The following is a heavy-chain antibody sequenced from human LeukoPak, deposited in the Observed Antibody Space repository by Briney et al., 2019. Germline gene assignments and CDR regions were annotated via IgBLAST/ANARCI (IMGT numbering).Heavy chain of an antibody. CDR1: GFTFSSYG. D-gene: IGHD3-10*01. J-gene: IGHJ4*02. CDR3: AKDLDLLLWFGELLSPTGPDY. Sequence: QPGGSLRLSCAASGFTFSSYGMHWVRQAPGKGLEWVAVISYDGSNKYYADSVKGRFTISRDNSKNTPYLQMNSLRAEDTAVYYCAKDLDLLLWFGELLSPTGPDYWGQGTLVTVSS. CDR2: ISYDGSNK. V-gene: IGHV3-30*18.